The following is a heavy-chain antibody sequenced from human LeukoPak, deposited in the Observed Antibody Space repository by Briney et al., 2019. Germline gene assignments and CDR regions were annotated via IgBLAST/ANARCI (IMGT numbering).Heavy chain of an antibody. V-gene: IGHV3-48*03. CDR1: GFTFSSYE. CDR3: AKVSGGYDLGDWFDP. J-gene: IGHJ5*02. CDR2: ISSSGSTI. D-gene: IGHD5-12*01. Sequence: GGSLRLSCAASGFTFSSYEMNWVPQAPGKGLEWVSYISSSGSTIYYADAVKGRFTISRGNSKNTLYLQMNSLRAEDTAVYYCAKVSGGYDLGDWFDPWGQGTLVTVSS.